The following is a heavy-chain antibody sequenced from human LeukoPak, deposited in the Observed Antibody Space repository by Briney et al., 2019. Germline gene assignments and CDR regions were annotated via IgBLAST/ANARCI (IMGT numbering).Heavy chain of an antibody. Sequence: VASVKVSCKASGYTFTSYDINWVRQAAGQGLEWMGWMNPNSGNTGYAQKFQGRITMARNTSISTAYVELSSLTSEDTAVYFCARRYDSGSYHLPHWGQGTLVTVSS. CDR3: ARRYDSGSYHLPH. CDR2: MNPNSGNT. D-gene: IGHD3-10*01. CDR1: GYTFTSYD. J-gene: IGHJ4*02. V-gene: IGHV1-8*01.